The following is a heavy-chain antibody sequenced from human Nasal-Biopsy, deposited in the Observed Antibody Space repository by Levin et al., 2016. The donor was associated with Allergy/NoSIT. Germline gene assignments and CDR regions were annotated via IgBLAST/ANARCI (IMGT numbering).Heavy chain of an antibody. CDR1: GFTFSDHY. CDR3: VKVGSGNSRAFDY. V-gene: IGHV3-72*01. D-gene: IGHD3-10*01. CDR2: SRNKANRYST. J-gene: IGHJ4*02. Sequence: GGSLRLSCAVSGFTFSDHYMDWVRQTAERGLEWVARSRNKANRYSTEYAASVGGRFTISRDNSKNSLSLQMNRLRTDDTALYYCVKVGSGNSRAFDYWGQGALVTVSS.